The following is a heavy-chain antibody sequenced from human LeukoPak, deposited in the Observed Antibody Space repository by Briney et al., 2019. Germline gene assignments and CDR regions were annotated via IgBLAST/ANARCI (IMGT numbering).Heavy chain of an antibody. J-gene: IGHJ5*02. CDR2: INPNSGGT. CDR3: ASDEYSSSEGFDP. V-gene: IGHV1-2*02. CDR1: GYTFTGYY. Sequence: EASVKVSCRASGYTFTGYYMHWVRQAPGQGLEWMGWINPNSGGTNYAQKFQGRVTMTRDTSISTAYMELSRLRSDDTAVYYCASDEYSSSEGFDPWGQGTLVTVSS. D-gene: IGHD6-6*01.